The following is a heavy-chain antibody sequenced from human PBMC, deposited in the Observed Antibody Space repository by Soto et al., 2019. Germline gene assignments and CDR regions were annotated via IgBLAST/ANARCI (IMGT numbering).Heavy chain of an antibody. CDR2: ISSSSIYI. Sequence: GGSLRLSCAASGFTFSSYSMNWVRQAPGKGLEWVSSISSSSIYIYYADSVKGRFTISRDNAKNSLYLQMNSLRAEDTVVYYCARDTVTTTQGWFDPWGQGTLVTVSS. CDR1: GFTFSSYS. D-gene: IGHD4-17*01. V-gene: IGHV3-21*01. J-gene: IGHJ5*02. CDR3: ARDTVTTTQGWFDP.